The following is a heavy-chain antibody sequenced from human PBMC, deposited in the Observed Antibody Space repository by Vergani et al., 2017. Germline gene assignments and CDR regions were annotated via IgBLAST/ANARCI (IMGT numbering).Heavy chain of an antibody. Sequence: QVQLVQSGAEVKKPGASVKVSCKASGYTFTSYAMHWVRQAPGQRLEWMGWINTGNGNTKYSQKFQGRVTITRDTSASTAYMELSSLRSEDTAVYYCARGKDSSSWYYWYFDLWGRGTLVTVSS. J-gene: IGHJ2*01. CDR1: GYTFTSYA. CDR2: INTGNGNT. D-gene: IGHD6-13*01. CDR3: ARGKDSSSWYYWYFDL. V-gene: IGHV1-3*04.